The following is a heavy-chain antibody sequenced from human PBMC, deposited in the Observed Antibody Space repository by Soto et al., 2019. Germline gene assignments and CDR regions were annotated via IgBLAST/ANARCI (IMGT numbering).Heavy chain of an antibody. D-gene: IGHD7-27*01. Sequence: EVQLVESGGGLVQPGGSLRLSCAASGFSFSSYCMNWVRQAPGKGLEWVSYYADSVKGRFTISRDDAKSSLYLQMDSLRDEDTAVYYCARDLPGTYSIDYWGQGTLVTVSS. V-gene: IGHV3-48*02. CDR1: GFSFSSYC. J-gene: IGHJ4*02. CDR3: ARDLPGTYSIDY.